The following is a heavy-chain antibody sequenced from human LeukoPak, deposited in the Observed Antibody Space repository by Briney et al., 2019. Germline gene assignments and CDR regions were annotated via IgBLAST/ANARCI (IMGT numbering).Heavy chain of an antibody. J-gene: IGHJ4*02. V-gene: IGHV1-46*01. Sequence: GASVKVSCKASGYTFINYYMHWVRQAPGQGLEWMGIINPSGGYTTYAQKFQGRVTMTRDTSTSTVSMELSSLRSEDTAVYFCARQEDSSGYYYYYWGQGTLVTVSS. CDR1: GYTFINYY. CDR3: ARQEDSSGYYYYY. D-gene: IGHD3-22*01. CDR2: INPSGGYT.